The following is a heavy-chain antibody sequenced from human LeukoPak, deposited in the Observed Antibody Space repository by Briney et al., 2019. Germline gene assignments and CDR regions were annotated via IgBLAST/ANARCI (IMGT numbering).Heavy chain of an antibody. CDR3: ARDRSGWYYYYYYMDV. CDR1: GFTFSNFG. J-gene: IGHJ6*03. Sequence: PGGTLRLSCAASGFTFSNFGMTWVRQTPGKGLEWVSSLTGSGGTTYYADSVKGRFTISRDNSKNTLYLQMNSLRAEDTAVYYCARDRSGWYYYYYYMDVWGKGTTVTVSS. V-gene: IGHV3-23*01. D-gene: IGHD6-19*01. CDR2: LTGSGGTT.